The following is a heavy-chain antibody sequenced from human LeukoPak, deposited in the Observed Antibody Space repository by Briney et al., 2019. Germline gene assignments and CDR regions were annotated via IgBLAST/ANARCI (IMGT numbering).Heavy chain of an antibody. V-gene: IGHV1-69*06. Sequence: SVEVSCKASGGTFSSYAISWVRQAPGQGLEWMGGIIPIFGTTNYAQKFQGRVTITADKSTSTAYMELSSLRSEDTAVYYCARGPRQGQFDYWGQGTLVTVSS. CDR1: GGTFSSYA. J-gene: IGHJ4*02. CDR2: IIPIFGTT. CDR3: ARGPRQGQFDY.